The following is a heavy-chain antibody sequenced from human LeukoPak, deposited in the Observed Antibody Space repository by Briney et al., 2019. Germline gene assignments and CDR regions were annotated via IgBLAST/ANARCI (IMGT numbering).Heavy chain of an antibody. Sequence: SETLSLTCAVSGYSISSGYYWGWIRQPPGKGLEWIGSIYHSGSTYYNPSLKSRVTISVDTSKNQFSLKLSSVTAADTAVYYCARHGIQLWYQFDYWGQGTLVTVPS. CDR2: IYHSGST. CDR1: GYSISSGYY. D-gene: IGHD5-18*01. V-gene: IGHV4-38-2*01. J-gene: IGHJ4*02. CDR3: ARHGIQLWYQFDY.